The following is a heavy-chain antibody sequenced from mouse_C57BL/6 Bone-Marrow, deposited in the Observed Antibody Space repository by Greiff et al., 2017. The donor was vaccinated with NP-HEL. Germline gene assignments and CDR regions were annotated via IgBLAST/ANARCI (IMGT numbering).Heavy chain of an antibody. V-gene: IGHV1-72*01. Sequence: QVQLQQPGAELVKPGASVKLSCKASGYTFTSYWMHWVKQRPGRGLDWIGRIDPNSGGTKYNEKFKSKATLTVDKPSSTAYMQLSSLTSEDSAVYYCARWGTTVVNWYFDVWGTGTTVTVSS. CDR2: IDPNSGGT. D-gene: IGHD1-1*01. CDR1: GYTFTSYW. J-gene: IGHJ1*03. CDR3: ARWGTTVVNWYFDV.